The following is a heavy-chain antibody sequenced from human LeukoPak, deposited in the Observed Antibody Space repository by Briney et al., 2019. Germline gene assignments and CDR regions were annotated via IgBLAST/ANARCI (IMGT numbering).Heavy chain of an antibody. Sequence: PGRSLRLSCAASGFTFDDYAMHWVRQAPGKGLEWVSGISWNSGSIGYADSVKGRFTISRDNAKNSLYLQMNSLRAEDTAVYYCARDWGQDTAMVTAAFDIWGQGTMVTVSS. CDR3: ARDWGQDTAMVTAAFDI. CDR1: GFTFDDYA. CDR2: ISWNSGSI. J-gene: IGHJ3*02. V-gene: IGHV3-9*01. D-gene: IGHD5-18*01.